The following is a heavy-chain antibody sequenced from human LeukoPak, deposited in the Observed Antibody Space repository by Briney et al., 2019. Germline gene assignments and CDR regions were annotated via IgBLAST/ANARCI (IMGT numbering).Heavy chain of an antibody. CDR3: SRRDGYNYDY. CDR2: ISGSGGST. Sequence: PGGSLRLSCAASGLTFSIYAMSWVRQAPGKGLEWVSAISGSGGSTYYADSVKGRFTISRDNSKNTLYLQMNSLRAEDTAVYYCSRRDGYNYDYWGQGTLVTVSS. V-gene: IGHV3-23*01. CDR1: GLTFSIYA. D-gene: IGHD5-24*01. J-gene: IGHJ4*02.